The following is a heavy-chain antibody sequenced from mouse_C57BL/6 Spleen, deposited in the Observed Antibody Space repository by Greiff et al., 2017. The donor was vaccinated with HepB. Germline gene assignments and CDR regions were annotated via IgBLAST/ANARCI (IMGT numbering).Heavy chain of an antibody. Sequence: QVQLQQSGAELVRPGTSVKVSCKASGYAFTNYLIEWVKQRPGQGLEWIGVINPGSGGTNYNEKFKGKATLTADKSSSTAYMQLSSLTSEDSAVYVCARKGYYDYDGFAYWGQGTLVTVSA. CDR1: GYAFTNYL. CDR3: ARKGYYDYDGFAY. J-gene: IGHJ3*01. CDR2: INPGSGGT. D-gene: IGHD2-4*01. V-gene: IGHV1-54*01.